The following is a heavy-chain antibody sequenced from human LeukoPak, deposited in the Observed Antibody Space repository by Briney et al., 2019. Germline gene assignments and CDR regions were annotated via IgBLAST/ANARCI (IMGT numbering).Heavy chain of an antibody. V-gene: IGHV3-23*01. D-gene: IGHD4-17*01. J-gene: IGHJ4*02. CDR3: ARDHTHLYGDYGFLDY. CDR1: GFTFSNYA. Sequence: PGGSLRLSCAASGFTFSNYAMSWFRQAPGKGLEWVSVISGGGGRTYYADSVRGRFTISRDNAKNSLYLQMNSLRAEDTAVYYCARDHTHLYGDYGFLDYWGQGTLVTVSS. CDR2: ISGGGGRT.